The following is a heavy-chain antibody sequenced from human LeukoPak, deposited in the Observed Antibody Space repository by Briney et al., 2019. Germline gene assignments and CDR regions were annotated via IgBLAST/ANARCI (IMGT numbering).Heavy chain of an antibody. CDR2: IYYSGST. V-gene: IGHV4-59*01. J-gene: IGHJ5*02. D-gene: IGHD3-9*01. Sequence: SETLSLTCTVSGGSISSYYWSWIRQPPGKGLEWIGYIYYSGSTNYNPSLKSRVTISVDTSKNQFSLKLSSVTAADTAVYYCARVLTGTLWFDPWGQGTPVTVSS. CDR1: GGSISSYY. CDR3: ARVLTGTLWFDP.